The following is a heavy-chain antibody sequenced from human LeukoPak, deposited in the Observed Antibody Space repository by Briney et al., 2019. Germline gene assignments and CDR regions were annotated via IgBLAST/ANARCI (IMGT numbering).Heavy chain of an antibody. Sequence: ASVKVSCKASGYTFTGYYMHWVRQAPGQGLEWMGWINPNSGGTNYAQKFQGRVTMTRDTSISTAHMELSRLRSDDTAVYYCARDSEYQLLTWWFDPWGQGTLVTVSS. CDR1: GYTFTGYY. D-gene: IGHD2-2*01. J-gene: IGHJ5*02. CDR3: ARDSEYQLLTWWFDP. V-gene: IGHV1-2*02. CDR2: INPNSGGT.